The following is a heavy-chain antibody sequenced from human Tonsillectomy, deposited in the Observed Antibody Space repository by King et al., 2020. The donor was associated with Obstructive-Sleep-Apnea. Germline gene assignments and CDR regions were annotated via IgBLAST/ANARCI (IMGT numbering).Heavy chain of an antibody. J-gene: IGHJ6*02. V-gene: IGHV3-48*04. CDR1: GFTFSSYS. CDR3: ARDPNPTGDWGTHYYYYGMDV. D-gene: IGHD7-27*01. Sequence: VQLVESGGGLVQPGGSLRLSCAASGFTFSSYSMNWVRQAPGKGLEWVSYISSSSSTIYYADSVKGGFTIPRDNAKNSLYLQMNSLRAEDTAVYYCARDPNPTGDWGTHYYYYGMDVWGQGTTVTVSS. CDR2: ISSSSSTI.